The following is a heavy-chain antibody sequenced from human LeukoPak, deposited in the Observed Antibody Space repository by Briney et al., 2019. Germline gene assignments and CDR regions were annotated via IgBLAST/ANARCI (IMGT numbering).Heavy chain of an antibody. CDR1: GFTFSSYS. J-gene: IGHJ4*02. D-gene: IGHD5-18*01. V-gene: IGHV3-21*01. CDR3: ASLGYSYGFGYYFDY. Sequence: GGSLRLSCAASGFTFSSYSMNWVRQAPGKGLEWVSSISSSSSYIHYADSVKGRFTISRDNAKNSLYLQMNSLRAEDTAVYYCASLGYSYGFGYYFDYWGQGTLVTVSS. CDR2: ISSSSSYI.